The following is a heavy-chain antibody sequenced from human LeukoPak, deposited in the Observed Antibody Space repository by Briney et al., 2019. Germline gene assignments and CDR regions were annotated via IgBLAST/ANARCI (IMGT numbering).Heavy chain of an antibody. CDR1: GFTFSDYY. Sequence: GSLRLSCAASGFTFSDYYMSWIRQAPGKGLEWVSYISSSGSTIYYADSVKGRFTISRDNAKNSLYLQMNSLRAEDTAVYYCARDAYYYDSSGYFDYWGQGTLVTVSS. V-gene: IGHV3-11*04. J-gene: IGHJ4*02. D-gene: IGHD3-22*01. CDR3: ARDAYYYDSSGYFDY. CDR2: ISSSGSTI.